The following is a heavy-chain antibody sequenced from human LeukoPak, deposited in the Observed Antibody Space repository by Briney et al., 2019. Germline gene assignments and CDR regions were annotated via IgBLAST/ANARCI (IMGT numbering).Heavy chain of an antibody. CDR3: ARRSGTLIEE. V-gene: IGHV1-69*13. Sequence: ASVKVSCKASGGTFSTYAISWVRQAPGQGLEWMGGIIPIFGTANYAQKFQGRITITADESTTTAYMELSSLRSEDTAVYYCARRSGTLIEEWGQGTLVTVSS. D-gene: IGHD1-14*01. CDR1: GGTFSTYA. CDR2: IIPIFGTA. J-gene: IGHJ4*02.